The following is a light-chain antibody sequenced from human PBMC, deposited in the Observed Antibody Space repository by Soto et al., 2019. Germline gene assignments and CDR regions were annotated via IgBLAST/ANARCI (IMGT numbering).Light chain of an antibody. CDR3: QKYNSARLT. CDR2: AAS. CDR1: QSISTW. Sequence: DIQMTQSPSTLSASVGDRVTITCRSSQSISTWLAWYQQKPGKVPKLLIYAASTLQSGVPSRFSGSGSGTDFTLTISSLQPEDVATYYCQKYNSARLTFGGGTKVDIK. J-gene: IGKJ4*01. V-gene: IGKV1-27*01.